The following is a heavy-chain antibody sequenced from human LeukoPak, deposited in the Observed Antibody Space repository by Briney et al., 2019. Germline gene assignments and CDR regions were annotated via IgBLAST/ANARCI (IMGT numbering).Heavy chain of an antibody. Sequence: PGGSLRLPCVAPGFTFSNNWMAWVRQAPGKGPELVAHINHDGIHTGYVDSVKGRFTISRDNSKNSLYLQLNSLRAEDTAMYYCAKYLSRAFDYWGQGSPITVSS. CDR1: GFTFSNNW. J-gene: IGHJ4*02. CDR2: INHDGIHT. D-gene: IGHD2/OR15-2a*01. CDR3: AKYLSRAFDY. V-gene: IGHV3-7*01.